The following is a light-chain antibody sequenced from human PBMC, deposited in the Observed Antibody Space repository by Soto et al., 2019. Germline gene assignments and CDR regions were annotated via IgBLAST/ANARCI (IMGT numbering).Light chain of an antibody. CDR1: QTVSGDY. CDR2: GAS. Sequence: VLTQSPGTPSLSAGQRAPPSCRASQTVSGDYLAWYLHKSGQAPRLLIYGASSRATDIPDRFSGSGSGIDFALTISRLEPEDSAVYYCQKYGDASITFAQGTRLEIK. J-gene: IGKJ5*01. V-gene: IGKV3-20*01. CDR3: QKYGDASIT.